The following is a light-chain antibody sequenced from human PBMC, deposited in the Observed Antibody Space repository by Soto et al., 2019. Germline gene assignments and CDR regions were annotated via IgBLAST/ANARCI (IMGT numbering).Light chain of an antibody. V-gene: IGLV2-14*01. J-gene: IGLJ1*01. CDR1: SSDVGGYNY. Sequence: QSALTQPASVSGSPGQSITISCTGTSSDVGGYNYVSWYQQHPGKAPKLIIYEVRNRPSGVSNRFSGSKSDNTASLTISGLQAEDEADYYCSSYTSSNTYVFGTGTKLTVL. CDR3: SSYTSSNTYV. CDR2: EVR.